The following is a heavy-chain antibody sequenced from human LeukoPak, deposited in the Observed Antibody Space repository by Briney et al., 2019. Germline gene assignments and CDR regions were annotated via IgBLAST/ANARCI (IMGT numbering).Heavy chain of an antibody. Sequence: SETLSLTCAVYGGSFSGYYWSWIRQPPGKGLEWIGEINHSGSTNYNPSLKSRVTISVDTSKNQFSLKLSSVTAADTAVYYCARVVVGTYYDSSGYYGSYFDYWGQGTLVTVSS. CDR3: ARVVVGTYYDSSGYYGSYFDY. J-gene: IGHJ4*02. CDR2: INHSGST. CDR1: GGSFSGYY. D-gene: IGHD3-22*01. V-gene: IGHV4-34*01.